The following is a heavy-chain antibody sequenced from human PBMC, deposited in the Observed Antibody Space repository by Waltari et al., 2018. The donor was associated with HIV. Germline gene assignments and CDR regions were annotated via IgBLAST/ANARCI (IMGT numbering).Heavy chain of an antibody. Sequence: VLLVESGGGVVQPGRSLRLSCAASGFTFRNFSMSGVRQAPGKGPEWVSALSGSGSTASYADYVKGRFTISRDFSNNTLFLQMNNLRAEDTAVYFCAKSMRDLRPSAFDVWGQGTMVAISS. CDR3: AKSMRDLRPSAFDV. D-gene: IGHD2-8*01. V-gene: IGHV3-23*04. J-gene: IGHJ3*01. CDR1: GFTFRNFS. CDR2: LSGSGSTA.